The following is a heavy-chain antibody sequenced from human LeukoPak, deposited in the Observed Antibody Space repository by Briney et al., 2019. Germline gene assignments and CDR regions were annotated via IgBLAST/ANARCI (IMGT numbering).Heavy chain of an antibody. D-gene: IGHD6-6*01. J-gene: IGHJ4*02. CDR1: GGSFSGYY. V-gene: IGHV4-34*01. CDR2: INHSGST. CDR3: ARGRHYSSSSYFDY. Sequence: SETLSLTCAVYGGSFSGYYWSWIRQPPGKGLEWIGEINHSGSTNYNPSLKSRVTISVDTSKNQFSLKLSSVTAADTAVYYCARGRHYSSSSYFDYWGQGTLVTVSS.